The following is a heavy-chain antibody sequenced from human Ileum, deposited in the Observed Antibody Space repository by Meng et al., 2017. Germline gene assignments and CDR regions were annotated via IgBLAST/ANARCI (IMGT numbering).Heavy chain of an antibody. Sequence: VELQAPGPGPVQPSEALSLTCAVSGASISSGHWWSWVRQPPGKGLEWIGEMYPSGTTNYNPSLKSRVTISMDTSKNQLSLKLSSVTAADTAVYYCARHIAVSGTRGFNSWGQGTLVTVSS. D-gene: IGHD6-19*01. J-gene: IGHJ4*02. V-gene: IGHV4-4*02. CDR1: GASISSGHW. CDR2: MYPSGTT. CDR3: ARHIAVSGTRGFNS.